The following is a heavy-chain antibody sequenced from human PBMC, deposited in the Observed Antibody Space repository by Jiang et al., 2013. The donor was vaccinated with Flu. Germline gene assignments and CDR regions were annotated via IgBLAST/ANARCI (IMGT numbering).Heavy chain of an antibody. CDR3: ARDVGQLSLDH. J-gene: IGHJ4*01. CDR1: GYTFTHYA. CDR2: ITTDTANP. V-gene: IGHV7-4-1*02. D-gene: IGHD6-13*01. Sequence: QSGSELKKPGASVTVSCKTSGYTFTHYAVNWVRQAPGQGLEWMGWITTDTANPTYAQGFTGRFVFSLDTSVSTAFLQISSLKAEDTAMYYCARDVGQLSLDHWG.